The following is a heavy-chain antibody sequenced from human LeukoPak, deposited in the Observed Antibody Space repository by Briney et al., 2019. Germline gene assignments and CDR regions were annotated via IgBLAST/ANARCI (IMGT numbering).Heavy chain of an antibody. V-gene: IGHV1-46*02. CDR2: INPSGGGT. D-gene: IGHD6-19*01. CDR3: ARQGAYSSAIGMGH. CDR1: GYTFNNYY. Sequence: GASVKVSCKASGYTFNNYYMYWVRQAPGQGLEWMGMINPSGGGTSYAQKFQGRVTMTRDTSTRAVYMEVSSLKPEDTAVYYCARQGAYSSAIGMGHWGQGTLVTVSS. J-gene: IGHJ4*02.